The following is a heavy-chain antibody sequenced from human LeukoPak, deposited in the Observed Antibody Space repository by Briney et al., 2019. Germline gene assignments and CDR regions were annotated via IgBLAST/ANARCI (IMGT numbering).Heavy chain of an antibody. D-gene: IGHD3-22*01. CDR2: ISAYNGNT. J-gene: IGHJ4*02. CDR3: AREPFGSSGYGFDY. V-gene: IGHV1-18*01. CDR1: GYTFTSYG. Sequence: ASVKVSCKASGYTFTSYGISWVRQAPGQGLEWMGWISAYNGNTNYAQKLQGRVTMTTDTSTSTACMELRSLRSDDTAVYYCAREPFGSSGYGFDYWGQGTLVTVSS.